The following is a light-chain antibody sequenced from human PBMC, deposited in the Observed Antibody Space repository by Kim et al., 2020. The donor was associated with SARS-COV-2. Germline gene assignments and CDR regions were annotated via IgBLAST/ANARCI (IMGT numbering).Light chain of an antibody. Sequence: DIVMTQSPDSLAVSLGERATINCKSSQSVLYSSNNKNYLAWYQQKPGQPPKLLIYWSSTRESGVPVRFSGSGSGTDFTLTISSLQAEDVAVYYCQQYYNTPYTFGQGTKLEI. CDR1: QSVLYSSNNKNY. CDR2: WSS. J-gene: IGKJ2*01. V-gene: IGKV4-1*01. CDR3: QQYYNTPYT.